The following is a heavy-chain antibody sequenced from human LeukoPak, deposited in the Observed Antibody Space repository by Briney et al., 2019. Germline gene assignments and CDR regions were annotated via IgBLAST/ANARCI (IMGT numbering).Heavy chain of an antibody. CDR2: IYYSGST. V-gene: IGHV4-59*01. D-gene: IGHD3-22*01. CDR3: ASGVIYCDSSGYFRGFYFDY. J-gene: IGHJ4*02. CDR1: GGSISSYY. Sequence: SETLSLTCTVSGGSISSYYWSWIRQPPGKGLEWIGYIYYSGSTNYNPSLKSRATISVDTSKNQFSLKLSSVTAADTAVYYCASGVIYCDSSGYFRGFYFDYWGQGTLVTVSS.